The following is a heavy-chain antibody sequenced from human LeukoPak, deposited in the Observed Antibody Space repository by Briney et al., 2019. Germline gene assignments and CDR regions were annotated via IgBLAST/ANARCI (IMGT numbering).Heavy chain of an antibody. CDR2: IYESGST. D-gene: IGHD6-13*01. CDR3: APALSSWYGVDY. Sequence: PSETLSLTCTVSGGSISSGGYYWSWIRQRPGKGREWFGYIYESGSTYYNPPLKGRVPISVDTSPNQSSLKLTAVAAADTAVYYCAPALSSWYGVDYWGQGPLVTVSS. V-gene: IGHV4-31*03. CDR1: GGSISSGGYY. J-gene: IGHJ4*02.